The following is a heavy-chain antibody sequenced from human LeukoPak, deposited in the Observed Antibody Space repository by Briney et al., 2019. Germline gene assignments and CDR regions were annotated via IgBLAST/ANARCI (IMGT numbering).Heavy chain of an antibody. CDR3: VRDGYCSRSNCLWAGWFDR. J-gene: IGHJ5*02. CDR1: GYIFTAYF. D-gene: IGHD2-2*01. Sequence: GASVKVSCKASGYIFTAYFIHWVRQAPGQGLEWMGWINPNNGDTKYAQKFQGRITMTRDSSLSTAYMELSSLRSDDTAVYYCVRDGYCSRSNCLWAGWFDRWGQGTLLTVSS. V-gene: IGHV1-2*02. CDR2: INPNNGDT.